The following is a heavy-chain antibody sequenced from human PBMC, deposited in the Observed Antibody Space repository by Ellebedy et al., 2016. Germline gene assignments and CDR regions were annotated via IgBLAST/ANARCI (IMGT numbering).Heavy chain of an antibody. CDR2: ISSTSTYI. D-gene: IGHD1-14*01. J-gene: IGHJ4*02. CDR1: GFTFRRYS. CDR3: ARDISLRDPGGFDF. Sequence: GESLKISCAASGFTFRRYSMNWVRQAPGKGLEWVSTISSTSTYIYYVDSVKGRFTISSDNARDSLSLQMNSLRAEDTVVYYCARDISLRDPGGFDFWGQGTLVTVSS. V-gene: IGHV3-21*01.